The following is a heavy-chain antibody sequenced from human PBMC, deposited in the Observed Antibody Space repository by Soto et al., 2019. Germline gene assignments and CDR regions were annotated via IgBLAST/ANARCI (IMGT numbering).Heavy chain of an antibody. V-gene: IGHV3-30*18. J-gene: IGHJ4*02. Sequence: GGSLRLSCAASGFTFSSYGMHWVRQAPGKGLEWVAVISYDGSNKYYADSVKGRFTISRDNSKNTLYLQMNSLRAEDTAVYYCAKDSCSGGSCYSIDYWGQGTLVTVSS. CDR3: AKDSCSGGSCYSIDY. CDR1: GFTFSSYG. CDR2: ISYDGSNK. D-gene: IGHD2-15*01.